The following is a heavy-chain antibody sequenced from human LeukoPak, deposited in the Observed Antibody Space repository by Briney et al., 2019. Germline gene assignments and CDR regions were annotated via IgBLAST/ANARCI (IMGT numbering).Heavy chain of an antibody. CDR1: DFTFTNSA. CDR3: AKDWSCDY. J-gene: IGHJ4*02. Sequence: GGSLRLSCAASDFTFTNSAMTWVRQAPGKGLEWVSAISGSGDKIHYADSVKGRFTISRVNSKNTLYLQMNSLRVEDTAIYYCAKDWSCDYWGQGTLITVSS. D-gene: IGHD1-26*01. CDR2: ISGSGDKI. V-gene: IGHV3-23*01.